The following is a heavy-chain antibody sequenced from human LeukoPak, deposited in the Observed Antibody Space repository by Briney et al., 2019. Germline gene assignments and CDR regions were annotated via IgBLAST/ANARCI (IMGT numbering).Heavy chain of an antibody. CDR3: ARDGGSSRLRYFDWFAWYNWFDP. CDR1: GFTFSSCG. J-gene: IGHJ5*02. D-gene: IGHD3-9*01. V-gene: IGHV3-33*01. CDR2: IWYDGSNK. Sequence: GRSLRPSCAASGFTFSSCGMHWVRQAPGKGLEWVAVIWYDGSNKYYADSVKGRFTISRDNSKNTLYLQMNSLRTEDTAVYYCARDGGSSRLRYFDWFAWYNWFDPWGQGTLVTVSS.